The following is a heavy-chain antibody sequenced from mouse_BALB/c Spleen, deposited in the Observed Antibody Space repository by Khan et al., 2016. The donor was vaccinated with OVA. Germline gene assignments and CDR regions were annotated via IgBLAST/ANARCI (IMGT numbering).Heavy chain of an antibody. V-gene: IGHV2-6-1*01. D-gene: IGHD2-10*01. Sequence: VQLQESGPGLVAPSQSLSITCTISGFSLTNYGVHWVRQPPGKGLEWLVVIWRDGSTTYNSALKSRLTISKDNSESQVFLKMNSHPTDDTAMYFCARQPYYHYNIMDYWGQGTSVTVSS. CDR1: GFSLTNYG. CDR2: IWRDGST. J-gene: IGHJ4*01. CDR3: ARQPYYHYNIMDY.